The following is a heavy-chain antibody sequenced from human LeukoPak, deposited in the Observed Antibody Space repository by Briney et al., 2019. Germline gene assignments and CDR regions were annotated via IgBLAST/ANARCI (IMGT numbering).Heavy chain of an antibody. Sequence: SETLSLTCTVSGGSISSYYWSWIRQPPGKGLEWIGYIYYSGSTNYNPSLKSRVTISVDTSKSQFSLKLSSVTAADTAVYYCARVTRYYYGSGSRNYYYYGMDVWGQGTTVTVSS. D-gene: IGHD3-10*01. CDR3: ARVTRYYYGSGSRNYYYYGMDV. V-gene: IGHV4-59*01. CDR1: GGSISSYY. J-gene: IGHJ6*02. CDR2: IYYSGST.